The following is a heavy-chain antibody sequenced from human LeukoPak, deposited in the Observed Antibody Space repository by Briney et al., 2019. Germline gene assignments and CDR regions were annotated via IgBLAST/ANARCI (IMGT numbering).Heavy chain of an antibody. V-gene: IGHV4-39*01. Sequence: PSETLSLTCTVSGGSISSYYWGWIRQPPGKGLEWIGSIYYSGSTYYNPSLKSRVTISVDASKNQFSLKLSSVTAADTAVYYCARNRGYSYGLNDYWGQGTLVTVSS. D-gene: IGHD5-18*01. CDR1: GGSISSYY. J-gene: IGHJ4*02. CDR3: ARNRGYSYGLNDY. CDR2: IYYSGST.